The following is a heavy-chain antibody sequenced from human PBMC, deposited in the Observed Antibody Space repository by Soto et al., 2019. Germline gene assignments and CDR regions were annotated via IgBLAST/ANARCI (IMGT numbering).Heavy chain of an antibody. CDR1: GGTFSNYA. J-gene: IGHJ4*02. CDR3: ARDGTLYDSSGYYYLY. D-gene: IGHD3-22*01. CDR2: IIPIFGTA. Sequence: QVQLVQSGAEVKKPGSSVKVSCKASGGTFSNYAISWVRQAPGQGLEWMGGIIPIFGTANYAQKFQGRVTIPADESTRTAYMELSSLRSEDTAVYYCARDGTLYDSSGYYYLYWGQGTLVTVSS. V-gene: IGHV1-69*01.